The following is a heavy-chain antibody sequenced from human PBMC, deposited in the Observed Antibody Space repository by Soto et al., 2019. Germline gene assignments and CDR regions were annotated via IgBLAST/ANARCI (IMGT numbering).Heavy chain of an antibody. D-gene: IGHD3-10*01. J-gene: IGHJ6*02. CDR3: ASLMGSYYGMDV. CDR2: IIPIFGTA. CDR1: VGTFSSYA. Sequence: SVKVSCEASVGTFSSYAISWVRQAPGQGLEWMGGIIPIFGTANYAQKFQGRVTITADESTSTAYMELSSLRSEDTAVYYCASLMGSYYGMDVWGQGTTVTVSS. V-gene: IGHV1-69*13.